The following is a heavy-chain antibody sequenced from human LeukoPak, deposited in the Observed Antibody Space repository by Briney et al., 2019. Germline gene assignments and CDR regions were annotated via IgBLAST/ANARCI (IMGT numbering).Heavy chain of an antibody. Sequence: SETLSLTCTVSGGSISTYYWSWIRQPPGKGLEWIGYIYYSGSTNYNPSLKSRVTMSVDTSKNQFSLKLSSVTAADTAVYYCARGGIAAFHFDYWGQGTLVTVFS. D-gene: IGHD6-13*01. CDR1: GGSISTYY. CDR3: ARGGIAAFHFDY. CDR2: IYYSGST. J-gene: IGHJ4*02. V-gene: IGHV4-59*01.